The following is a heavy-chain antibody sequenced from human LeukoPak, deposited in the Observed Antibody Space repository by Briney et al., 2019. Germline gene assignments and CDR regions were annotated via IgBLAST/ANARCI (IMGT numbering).Heavy chain of an antibody. D-gene: IGHD1-26*01. CDR2: MNPNSGNT. J-gene: IGHJ3*02. CDR1: GYTFTSYD. CDR3: AKRYGSYYRAFDI. V-gene: IGHV1-8*01. Sequence: ASVKVSCKASGYTFTSYDINWVRQATGQGLEWMEWMNPNSGNTGYAQKFQGRVTMTRNTSISTAYMELSSLRSEDTAVYYCAKRYGSYYRAFDIWGQGTMVTVSS.